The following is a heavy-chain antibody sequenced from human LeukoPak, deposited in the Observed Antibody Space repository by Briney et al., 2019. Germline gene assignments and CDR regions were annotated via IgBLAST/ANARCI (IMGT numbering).Heavy chain of an antibody. D-gene: IGHD6-13*01. CDR2: ISYDGSNK. J-gene: IGHJ5*02. V-gene: IGHV3-30*01. Sequence: GGSLRLSCAASGFTFSSYAMHWVRQAPGKGLEWVAVISYDGSNKYYADSVKGRFTISTDNSKNTLYLQMNSLRAEDTAVYYCASLTCIAAAGEYNCFDPWGQGTLVTVSS. CDR3: ASLTCIAAAGEYNCFDP. CDR1: GFTFSSYA.